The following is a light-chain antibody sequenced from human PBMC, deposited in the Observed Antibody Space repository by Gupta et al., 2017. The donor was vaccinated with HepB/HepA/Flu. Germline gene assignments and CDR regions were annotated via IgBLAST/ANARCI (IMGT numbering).Light chain of an antibody. Sequence: QMTQSPSSVSASVGDRVTITCRASEDIRNSLAWYQQKPGKAPKLLIETISILQSGVPSRFSGGVSGTEFTLTISDLQPEDFATYYYQQAKNFPWTFGQGTKVELK. V-gene: IGKV1-12*01. J-gene: IGKJ1*01. CDR3: QQAKNFPWT. CDR1: EDIRNS. CDR2: TIS.